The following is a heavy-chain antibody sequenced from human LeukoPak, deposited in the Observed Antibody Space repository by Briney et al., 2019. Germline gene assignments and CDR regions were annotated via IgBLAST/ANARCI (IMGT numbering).Heavy chain of an antibody. D-gene: IGHD5-12*01. CDR1: GFTFNTYA. V-gene: IGHV3-30*04. J-gene: IGHJ4*02. CDR2: ISYDGSKK. Sequence: GRSLRLSCAASGFTFNTYAMHWVRQAPGKGLEWVTIISYDGSKKYYIDFVRGRFTISRDNSKNTLYLQMNSLRLEDTALYYCAGGDPYRGYDYPGVWGQGILVSVSS. CDR3: AGGDPYRGYDYPGV.